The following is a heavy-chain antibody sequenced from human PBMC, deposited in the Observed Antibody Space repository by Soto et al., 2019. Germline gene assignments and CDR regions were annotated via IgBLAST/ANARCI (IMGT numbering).Heavy chain of an antibody. V-gene: IGHV1-18*01. CDR1: GGTFSSYA. D-gene: IGHD3-22*01. CDR3: ARVSYYYDSSGYYLDY. J-gene: IGHJ4*02. CDR2: IITNNGNT. Sequence: GASVKVSCKASGGTFSSYAISWVRQAPGQGLEWMGWIITNNGNTNYAQKLQGRVTMTTDTSTSTAYMELRSLRSDDTAVYYCARVSYYYDSSGYYLDYWGQGTLVTVSS.